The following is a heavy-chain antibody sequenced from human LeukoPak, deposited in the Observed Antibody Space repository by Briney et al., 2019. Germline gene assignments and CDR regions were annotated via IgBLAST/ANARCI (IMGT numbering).Heavy chain of an antibody. CDR3: AKEGDYYGSGSYRDGFDI. Sequence: GGSLRLSCAASGFSFSDYWMTWVRQAPGKGLEWVATIKQDGSEEYYMDSMKGRFFISRDNAKNSLYLQMNSLRAEDTAVYYCAKEGDYYGSGSYRDGFDIWGQGTRATVSS. V-gene: IGHV3-7*01. CDR1: GFSFSDYW. J-gene: IGHJ3*02. CDR2: IKQDGSEE. D-gene: IGHD3-10*01.